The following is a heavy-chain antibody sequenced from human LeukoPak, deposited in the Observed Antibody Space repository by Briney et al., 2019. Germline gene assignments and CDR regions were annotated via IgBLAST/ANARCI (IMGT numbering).Heavy chain of an antibody. CDR1: GESFSGYY. V-gene: IGHV4-34*01. D-gene: IGHD2-2*01. CDR2: INHSGST. Sequence: SETLSLTCAVYGESFSGYYWSWIRQPPGKGLEWIGEINHSGSTNYNPSLKSRVTISVDTSKNQFSLKLSSVTAADTAVYYCARGRVPAAIPYYYYGMDVWGKGTTVTVSS. CDR3: ARGRVPAAIPYYYYGMDV. J-gene: IGHJ6*04.